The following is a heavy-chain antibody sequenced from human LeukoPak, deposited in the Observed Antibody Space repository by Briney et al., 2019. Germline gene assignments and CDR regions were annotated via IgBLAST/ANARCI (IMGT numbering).Heavy chain of an antibody. V-gene: IGHV1-46*02. Sequence: ASVKVSCKAFGFTFNDYYMHWVRQAPGQGLEWMGIINPSGGSTSYAQKFQGRVTMTRDTSTSTVYMELSSLRSEDTAVYYCARTLSPLLLWSFDIWGQGTMVTVSS. D-gene: IGHD3-10*01. CDR1: GFTFNDYY. CDR3: ARTLSPLLLWSFDI. J-gene: IGHJ3*02. CDR2: INPSGGST.